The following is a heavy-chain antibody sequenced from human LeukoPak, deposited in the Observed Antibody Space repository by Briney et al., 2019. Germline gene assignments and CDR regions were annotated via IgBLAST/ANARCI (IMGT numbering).Heavy chain of an antibody. CDR3: ARAVRRPLDDAFDI. V-gene: IGHV1-69*01. CDR2: IIPIFGTA. CDR1: GGTFSSYA. Sequence: GSSVKVSCKASGGTFSSYAIRWVRQAPGQGLEWMGGIIPIFGTANYAQKFQGRVTITADESTSTAYMELSSLRSEDTAVYYCARAVRRPLDDAFDIWGQGTMVTVSS. J-gene: IGHJ3*02. D-gene: IGHD3-10*01.